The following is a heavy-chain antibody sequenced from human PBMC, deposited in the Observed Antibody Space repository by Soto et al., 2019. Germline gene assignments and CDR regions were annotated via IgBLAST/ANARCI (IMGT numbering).Heavy chain of an antibody. J-gene: IGHJ4*02. CDR3: ARAPEVVAATSYYFDY. CDR2: INHSGST. D-gene: IGHD2-15*01. CDR1: GGSFSGYY. Sequence: QVQLQQWGAGLLKPSETLSLTCAVYGGSFSGYYWSWIRQPPGKGLEWIGEINHSGSTNYNSSLKSRVTRSVDTSKNQFSLKLSSVTAADTAVYYCARAPEVVAATSYYFDYWGQGTLVTVSS. V-gene: IGHV4-34*01.